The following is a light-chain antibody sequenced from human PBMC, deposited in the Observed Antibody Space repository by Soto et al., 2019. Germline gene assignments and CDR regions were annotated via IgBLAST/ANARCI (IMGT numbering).Light chain of an antibody. Sequence: QSALTQPRSVSGSPGQSVTISCTGSSIHISTYDYVSWYQQYPDKAPNLLVYDVDRRPSGVPDRFSGSKSGNTASLTISGLQIDDEADYLCCAYAGTYVFGSGTKVTVL. CDR3: CAYAGTYV. V-gene: IGLV2-11*01. CDR2: DVD. J-gene: IGLJ1*01. CDR1: SIHISTYDY.